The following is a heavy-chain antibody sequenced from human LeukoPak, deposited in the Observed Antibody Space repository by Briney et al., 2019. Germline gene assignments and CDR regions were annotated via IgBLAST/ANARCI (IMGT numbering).Heavy chain of an antibody. V-gene: IGHV1-69*13. Sequence: ASVKVSCKASGGTFSSYAISWVRQAPGQGLEWMGGIIPIFGTANYAQKFQGRVTITADESTSTAYMELSSLRSEDTAVYYCARDLIGGRELFFGYFDYWGQGTLVTVSS. D-gene: IGHD1-26*01. CDR2: IIPIFGTA. J-gene: IGHJ4*02. CDR1: GGTFSSYA. CDR3: ARDLIGGRELFFGYFDY.